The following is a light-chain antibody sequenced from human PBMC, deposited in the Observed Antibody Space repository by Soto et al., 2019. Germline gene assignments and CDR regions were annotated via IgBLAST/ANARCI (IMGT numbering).Light chain of an antibody. CDR2: GAS. V-gene: IGKV3-20*01. CDR1: QSVTSNY. Sequence: EIVLTQSPGTLSLSPGERATLSCRASQSVTSNYLAWYQQKPGQAPRLLIYGASTRATGIPDRFTGSGSERDFTLTIGRLEPEDSAMYYCQQFGSSPLFTFGPGTKVDIK. CDR3: QQFGSSPLFT. J-gene: IGKJ3*01.